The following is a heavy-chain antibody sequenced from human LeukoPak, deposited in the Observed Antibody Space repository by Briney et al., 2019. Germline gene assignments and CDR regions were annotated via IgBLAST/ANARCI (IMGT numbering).Heavy chain of an antibody. D-gene: IGHD6-13*01. CDR3: ARGALQLVPRTGFDP. V-gene: IGHV3-33*01. J-gene: IGHJ5*02. Sequence: GRSLRLSCAASGFTFSSYGMHWVRQAPGKGLEWVAVIWYDGSNEYYADSVKGRFTISRDTSKSTLYLQMNSLRAEDTAVYYCARGALQLVPRTGFDPWGQGTLVTVSS. CDR1: GFTFSSYG. CDR2: IWYDGSNE.